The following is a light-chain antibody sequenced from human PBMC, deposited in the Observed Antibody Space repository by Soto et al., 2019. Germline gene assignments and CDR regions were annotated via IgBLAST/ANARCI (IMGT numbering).Light chain of an antibody. J-gene: IGKJ4*01. Sequence: DIQMTQSPSSLSASVGDRFTITCHVSQDISNYLNWYQQKPGKAPKLLIYKASTLKSGVPSRFSGSGSGTDFTLTISSLEPEDFAVYYCQQRSNWPPGLTFGGGTKVDIK. CDR2: KAS. CDR1: QDISNY. CDR3: QQRSNWPPGLT. V-gene: IGKV1-9*01.